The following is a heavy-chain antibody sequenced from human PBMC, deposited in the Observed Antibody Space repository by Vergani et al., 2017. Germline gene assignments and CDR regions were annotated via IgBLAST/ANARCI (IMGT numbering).Heavy chain of an antibody. V-gene: IGHV3-23*01. Sequence: EVQLLESGGGLVQPGGSLRLSCAASGFTFSSYAMSWVRQAPGKGLEWVSAISGSGGSTYYADSVKGRFTIARDNSKNTLYLQMNSLRAEDTAVYYCAGGYSSSPKLDYWGQGTLVTVSS. CDR2: ISGSGGST. CDR1: GFTFSSYA. J-gene: IGHJ4*02. CDR3: AGGYSSSPKLDY. D-gene: IGHD6-13*01.